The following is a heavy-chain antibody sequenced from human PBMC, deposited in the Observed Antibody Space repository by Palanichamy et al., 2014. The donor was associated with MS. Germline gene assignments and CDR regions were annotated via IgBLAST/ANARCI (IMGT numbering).Heavy chain of an antibody. CDR1: GYSFASYW. Sequence: EVQLVQSGAEVKKPGESLKISCKGSGYSFASYWIGWVRQMPGKGLEWMGIIYPGDSDTRYSPSFQGQVTISVDKSISTAYLQWSSLKASDTAMYYCARHLGPSGTARSFDLWGRGTLVTVSS. CDR2: IYPGDSDT. CDR3: ARHLGPSGTARSFDL. D-gene: IGHD6-25*01. J-gene: IGHJ2*01. V-gene: IGHV5-51*01.